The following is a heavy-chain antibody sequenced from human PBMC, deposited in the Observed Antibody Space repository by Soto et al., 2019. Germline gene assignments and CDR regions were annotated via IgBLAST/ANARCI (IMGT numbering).Heavy chain of an antibody. Sequence: GASVKVSCKASGYTFTSYGISWVRQAPGQGLEWMGWISAYNGNTNYAQKLQDRVTLTRDMSTATTYMELSRLTSEDTAIYYCAADATAWQQMVPSDYWGQGPLVTVSS. V-gene: IGHV1-18*01. CDR2: ISAYNGNT. CDR3: AADATAWQQMVPSDY. D-gene: IGHD2-8*01. J-gene: IGHJ4*02. CDR1: GYTFTSYG.